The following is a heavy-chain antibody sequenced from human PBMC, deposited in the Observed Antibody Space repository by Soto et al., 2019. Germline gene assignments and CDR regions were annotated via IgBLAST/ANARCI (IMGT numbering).Heavy chain of an antibody. D-gene: IGHD2-8*01. CDR2: IYYSGST. V-gene: IGHV4-59*01. Sequence: SETLSLTCTVSGGSISSYYWSWIRQPPGKGLEWIGYIYYSGSTNCNPSLKSRVTISVDTSKNQFSLKLSSVTAADTAVYYCARCLGYCTNGVDYWGQGTLVTVSS. CDR1: GGSISSYY. J-gene: IGHJ4*02. CDR3: ARCLGYCTNGVDY.